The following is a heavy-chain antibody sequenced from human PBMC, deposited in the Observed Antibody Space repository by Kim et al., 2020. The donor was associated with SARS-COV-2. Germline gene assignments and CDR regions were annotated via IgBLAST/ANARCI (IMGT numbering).Heavy chain of an antibody. V-gene: IGHV3-21*01. J-gene: IGHJ4*02. CDR2: ISSSSSYI. CDR1: GFTFSSYS. Sequence: GGSLRLSCAASGFTFSSYSMNWVRQAPGKGLEWVSSISSSSSYIYYADSVKGRFTISRDNAKNSLYLQMNSLRAEDTAVYYCARIQTRGYSSSWYYPGYWGQGTLVTVSS. CDR3: ARIQTRGYSSSWYYPGY. D-gene: IGHD6-13*01.